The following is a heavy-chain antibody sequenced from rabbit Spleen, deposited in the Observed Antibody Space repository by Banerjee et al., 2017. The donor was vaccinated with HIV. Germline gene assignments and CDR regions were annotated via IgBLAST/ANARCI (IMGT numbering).Heavy chain of an antibody. CDR2: IYAGSSSNI. V-gene: IGHV1S40*01. D-gene: IGHD8-1*01. CDR3: ARDTGTSFSTYGMDL. CDR1: GFSFSSSYY. J-gene: IGHJ6*01. Sequence: QSLEESGGGLVQPEGSLTLTCTASGFSFSSSYYMCWVRQAPGKGLERIACIYAGSSSNIYSATWAKGRFTISKTSSTTVTLQMTSLTAADTATYFCARDTGTSFSTYGMDLWGPGTLVTVS.